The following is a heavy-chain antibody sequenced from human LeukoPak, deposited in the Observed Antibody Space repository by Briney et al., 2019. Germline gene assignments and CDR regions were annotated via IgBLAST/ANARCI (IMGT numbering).Heavy chain of an antibody. V-gene: IGHV4-59*10. CDR1: GGSFSGYY. D-gene: IGHD3-22*01. J-gene: IGHJ4*02. CDR2: IYTSGST. Sequence: SETLSLTCAVYGGSFSGYYWGWIRQPAGKGLEWIGRIYTSGSTNYNPSLKSRVTMSVDTSKNQFSLKLSSVTAADTAVYYCARALTPLRDSSGYLYLGYWGQGTLVTVSS. CDR3: ARALTPLRDSSGYLYLGY.